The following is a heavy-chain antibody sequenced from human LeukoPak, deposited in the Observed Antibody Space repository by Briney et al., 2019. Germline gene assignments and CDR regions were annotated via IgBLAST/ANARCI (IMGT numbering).Heavy chain of an antibody. Sequence: PGGSLRLSCAASGFTFSSYEMNWVRQAPGRGLEWVSYISSSGSTIYYADSVKGRFTISRDNAKNSLYLQMNSLRAEDTAVYYCTELGITMIGGVWGKGTTVTISS. V-gene: IGHV3-48*03. CDR2: ISSSGSTI. CDR1: GFTFSSYE. J-gene: IGHJ6*04. CDR3: TELGITMIGGV. D-gene: IGHD3-10*02.